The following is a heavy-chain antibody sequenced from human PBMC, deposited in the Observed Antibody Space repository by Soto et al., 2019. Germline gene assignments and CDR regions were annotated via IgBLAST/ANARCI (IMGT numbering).Heavy chain of an antibody. J-gene: IGHJ4*02. CDR2: VIPMVGMS. D-gene: IGHD3-10*01. Sequence: QVQLVPSGAEVKKPGSSVKVSCTACGGTFNFYSLSWVRQAPGQGLDWVGRVIPMVGMSEYASKFRGRVTITADKSTSTASMILRSLTSEDTAVYYCATHYGSGSAHFDYWGQGALVNVSS. CDR1: GGTFNFYS. V-gene: IGHV1-69*02. CDR3: ATHYGSGSAHFDY.